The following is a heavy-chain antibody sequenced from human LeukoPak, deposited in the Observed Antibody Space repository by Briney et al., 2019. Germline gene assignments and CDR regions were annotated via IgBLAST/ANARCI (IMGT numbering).Heavy chain of an antibody. D-gene: IGHD4-11*01. CDR2: INAGNGKT. V-gene: IGHV1-3*03. CDR3: ARTLGVTTSYYYYMDV. Sequence: GASVKVSCKASGYTFTNYAVNWVRQAPGQRLEWMGWINAGNGKTKYSQDFQGRVTITRDTSASTAYMELSSLTSEDMAVYYCARTLGVTTSYYYYMDVWGKGTTVTVSS. CDR1: GYTFTNYA. J-gene: IGHJ6*03.